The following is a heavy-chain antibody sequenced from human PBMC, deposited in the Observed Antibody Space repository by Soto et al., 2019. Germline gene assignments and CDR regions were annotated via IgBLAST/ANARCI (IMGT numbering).Heavy chain of an antibody. CDR3: ARGDSSIAGPLDAFDI. Sequence: SQTLSLTCAISGDSVSSNSAAWNWIRQSPSRGLEWLGRTYYRSKWYNDYAVSVKSRITINPDTSKNQFSLQLNSMTPEDTAVYYCARGDSSIAGPLDAFDIWGQGTMVTVSS. D-gene: IGHD6-6*01. J-gene: IGHJ3*02. CDR2: TYYRSKWYN. CDR1: GDSVSSNSAA. V-gene: IGHV6-1*01.